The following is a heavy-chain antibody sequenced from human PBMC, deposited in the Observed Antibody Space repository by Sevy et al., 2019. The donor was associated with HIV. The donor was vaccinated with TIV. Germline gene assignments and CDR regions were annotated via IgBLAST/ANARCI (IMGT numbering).Heavy chain of an antibody. CDR1: GGSFSGYY. CDR2: INHTGST. J-gene: IGHJ5*02. V-gene: IGHV4-34*01. Sequence: LLAASETLSLTCAVYGGSFSGYYWNWIRQPPGKGLEWIGEINHTGSTNYNPSLKSRVTISVDTSKTQVSLKLSSVTAADTAIYYCARAPPIVVVPGAPSWFDPWGQGTLVTVSS. CDR3: ARAPPIVVVPGAPSWFDP. D-gene: IGHD2-2*01.